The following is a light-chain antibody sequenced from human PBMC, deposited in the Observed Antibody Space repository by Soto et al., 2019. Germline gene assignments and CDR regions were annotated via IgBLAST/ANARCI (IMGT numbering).Light chain of an antibody. CDR1: ESVSRY. CDR2: DAS. Sequence: EIVLTQSPATLSLSPGNRATLSCRASESVSRYLAWYQQKPGQAPRLLIYDASSRAAGIPARFSGSGSGTDFPLTITSLESEDFAVYYCQQRSDWPSTFGGGTKVEIK. V-gene: IGKV3-11*01. J-gene: IGKJ4*01. CDR3: QQRSDWPST.